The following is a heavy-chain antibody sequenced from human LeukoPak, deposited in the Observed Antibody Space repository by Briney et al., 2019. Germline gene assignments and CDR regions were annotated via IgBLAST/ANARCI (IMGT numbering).Heavy chain of an antibody. CDR2: ISYNGNYE. D-gene: IGHD5/OR15-5a*01. Sequence: GRSLRLSCAASGFTFSGYAMHWVRQAPGKGLEWVALISYNGNYEDYAQSVKGRFTISRDNSKNTLFLQMNSLRAEDTAIYYCARVPPTVGSSDIWGQGTMVTVSS. V-gene: IGHV3-30*04. CDR3: ARVPPTVGSSDI. CDR1: GFTFSGYA. J-gene: IGHJ3*02.